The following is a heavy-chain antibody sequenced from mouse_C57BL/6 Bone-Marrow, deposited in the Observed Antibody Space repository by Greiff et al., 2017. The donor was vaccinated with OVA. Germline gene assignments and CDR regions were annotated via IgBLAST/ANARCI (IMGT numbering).Heavy chain of an antibody. Sequence: EVQLQQSGPVLVKPGASVKMSCKASGYTFTDYYMNWVKQSHGKSLEWIGVINPYNGGTSYNQKFKGKATLTVDKSSSTAYMELNSLTSEDSAVYYCASPYYYGSYFDVWGTGTTVTVSS. V-gene: IGHV1-19*01. CDR3: ASPYYYGSYFDV. CDR2: INPYNGGT. J-gene: IGHJ1*03. D-gene: IGHD1-1*01. CDR1: GYTFTDYY.